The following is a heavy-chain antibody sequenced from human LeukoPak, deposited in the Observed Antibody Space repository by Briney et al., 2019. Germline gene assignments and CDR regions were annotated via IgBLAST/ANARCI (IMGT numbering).Heavy chain of an antibody. D-gene: IGHD3-10*01. J-gene: IGHJ6*02. CDR3: AREEEGVHYGPQFTTYGMDV. CDR1: GFTFSSYG. V-gene: IGHV3-33*01. Sequence: GGSLRLSCAASGFTFSSYGMHWVRQAPGKGLEWVAVIWYDGSNKYYADSVKGRFTISRDNSKNTLYLQMNSLRAEDTAVYYCAREEEGVHYGPQFTTYGMDVWGQGTTVTVSS. CDR2: IWYDGSNK.